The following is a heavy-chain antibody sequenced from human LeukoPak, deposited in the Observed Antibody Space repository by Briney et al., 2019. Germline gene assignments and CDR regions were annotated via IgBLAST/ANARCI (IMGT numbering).Heavy chain of an antibody. V-gene: IGHV3-48*04. J-gene: IGHJ4*02. CDR3: ARDRAVATMYFDY. CDR1: GFTFSSYA. CDR2: ISSSGSTI. D-gene: IGHD5-12*01. Sequence: GGSLRLSCAASGFTFSSYAMSWVRQAPGKGLEWVSYISSSGSTIYYADSVKGRFTISRDNAKSSLYLQMNSLRAEDTAVYYCARDRAVATMYFDYWGQGTLVTVSS.